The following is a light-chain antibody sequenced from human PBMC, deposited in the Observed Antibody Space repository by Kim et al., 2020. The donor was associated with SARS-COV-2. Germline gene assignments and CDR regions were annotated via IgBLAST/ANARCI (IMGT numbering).Light chain of an antibody. V-gene: IGKV3-11*01. Sequence: LSLPPGERATPSCRASQSVSTFLAWYQHKPGQAPRLLIYNAANRATGIPAKFSGSGSGTDFTLTISSLESEDFAVYYCQQRSNLVTFGGGTKVDIK. J-gene: IGKJ4*01. CDR1: QSVSTF. CDR3: QQRSNLVT. CDR2: NAA.